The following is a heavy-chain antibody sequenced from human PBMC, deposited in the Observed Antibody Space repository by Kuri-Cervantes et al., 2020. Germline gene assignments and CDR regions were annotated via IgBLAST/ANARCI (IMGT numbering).Heavy chain of an antibody. D-gene: IGHD2-2*01. Sequence: ASVKVSCKASGYTFTSYAMHWVRQAPGQRLEWMGWSSAYNGNTNYAQKLQGRVTMTTDTSTSTAYMELRSLRSDDTAVYYCASGRKVVVVPAAMPGYYYYGMDVWGQGTTVTVSS. CDR3: ASGRKVVVVPAAMPGYYYYGMDV. CDR1: GYTFTSYA. CDR2: SSAYNGNT. J-gene: IGHJ6*02. V-gene: IGHV1-18*01.